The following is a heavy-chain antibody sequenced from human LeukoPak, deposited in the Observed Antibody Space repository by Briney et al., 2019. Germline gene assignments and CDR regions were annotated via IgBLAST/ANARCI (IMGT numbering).Heavy chain of an antibody. CDR1: GGSFSGYY. Sequence: SETLSLTCAVYGGSFSGYYWSWIRQPPGKGLEWIGEINHSGSTNYNPSLKSRVTISVDTSKNQFSLKLSSVTAADTAVYYCARHHRLRYYDLPNWFDPWGQGTLVTVSS. D-gene: IGHD3-3*01. J-gene: IGHJ5*02. CDR3: ARHHRLRYYDLPNWFDP. CDR2: INHSGST. V-gene: IGHV4-34*01.